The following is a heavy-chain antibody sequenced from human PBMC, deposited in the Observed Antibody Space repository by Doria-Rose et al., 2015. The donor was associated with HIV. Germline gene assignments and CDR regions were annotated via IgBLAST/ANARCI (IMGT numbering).Heavy chain of an antibody. D-gene: IGHD6-13*01. V-gene: IGHV2-26*01. J-gene: IGHJ4*02. CDR1: RVSLSSPGMG. CDR3: ARIKSSRWYHKYYFDF. Sequence: QVTLKESGPVLVKPTETLTLTCTVSRVSLSSPGMGVSWIRQPPGKALEWLANIFSDDERSYKTSLKSRLTISRGTSKSQVVLTMTDVDPVDTVTYYCARIKSSRWYHKYYFDFWGQGTLVIVSA. CDR2: IFSDDER.